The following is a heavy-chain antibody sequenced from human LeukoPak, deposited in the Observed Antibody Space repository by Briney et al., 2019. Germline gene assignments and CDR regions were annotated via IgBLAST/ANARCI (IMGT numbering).Heavy chain of an antibody. V-gene: IGHV4-59*08. CDR3: ARHKYSYGAAIYHFDY. Sequence: SETLSLTCTVSGGSISSYCWSWIRQPPGKGLEWIGYIYYSGSTNYNPSLKSRVTISVDTSKNQFSLKLSSVTAADTAVYYCARHKYSYGAAIYHFDYWGQGTLVTVSS. CDR2: IYYSGST. D-gene: IGHD5-18*01. CDR1: GGSISSYC. J-gene: IGHJ4*02.